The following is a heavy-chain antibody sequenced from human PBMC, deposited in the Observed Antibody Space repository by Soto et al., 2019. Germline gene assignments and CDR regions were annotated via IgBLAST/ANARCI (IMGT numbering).Heavy chain of an antibody. Sequence: AGGSLRLSCAAAGFSVSTSHMNWVRQTPGKGLEWVSVIYSGGATYYAASVKGRFTISRDKSKNTVYLQMNSLRAEDTAVYYCARVAFYDYVWGSYPHFDYWGQGTLVTVSS. CDR2: IYSGGAT. J-gene: IGHJ4*02. V-gene: IGHV3-53*01. CDR1: GFSVSTSH. CDR3: ARVAFYDYVWGSYPHFDY. D-gene: IGHD3-16*02.